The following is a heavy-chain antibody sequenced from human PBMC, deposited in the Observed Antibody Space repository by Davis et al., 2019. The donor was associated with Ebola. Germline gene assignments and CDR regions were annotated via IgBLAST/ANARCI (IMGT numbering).Heavy chain of an antibody. J-gene: IGHJ6*04. CDR2: IYPGDSDT. D-gene: IGHD4-23*01. Sequence: QVSCKGSGYSFTSYWIGWVRQMPGKGLEWMGIIYPGDSDTRYSPSFQGQVTISADKSISTAYLQWSSLKASDTAMYYCARGNYGGNSYYYYGMDVWGKGTTVTVSS. CDR3: ARGNYGGNSYYYYGMDV. CDR1: GYSFTSYW. V-gene: IGHV5-51*01.